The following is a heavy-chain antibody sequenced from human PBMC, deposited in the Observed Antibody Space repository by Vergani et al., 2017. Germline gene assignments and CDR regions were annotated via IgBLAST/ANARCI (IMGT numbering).Heavy chain of an antibody. J-gene: IGHJ4*02. CDR3: ARDDPSIGGDDR. CDR2: TNSDGSST. D-gene: IGHD5-12*01. V-gene: IGHV3-74*01. CDR1: EFTFSNYA. Sequence: EVQLFESGGGLVQPGGSLRLTCAASEFTFSNYAMNWVRQAPGKGLVWVSRTNSDGSSTTYADSVKGRFTISRDNTKNTVYLQMNSLRIEDTAVYFCARDDPSIGGDDRWGQGTLVIVSS.